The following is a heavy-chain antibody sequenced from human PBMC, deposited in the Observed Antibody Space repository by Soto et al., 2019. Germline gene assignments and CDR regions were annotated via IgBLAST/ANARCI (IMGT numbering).Heavy chain of an antibody. CDR3: ARGYGYYDTSGYYYPFDV. J-gene: IGHJ4*02. V-gene: IGHV1-69*01. CDR1: GGTFNNYA. Sequence: QVRLVQSGAEMKKPGSSVKVSCKASGGTFNNYAINWVRQAPGQGLQWMGGIIPKFGSPNYTQKFQGRVTITADEPTTTAYMELSSLKSEDTAVYYWARGYGYYDTSGYYYPFDVWGQGSLVIVSS. D-gene: IGHD3-22*01. CDR2: IIPKFGSP.